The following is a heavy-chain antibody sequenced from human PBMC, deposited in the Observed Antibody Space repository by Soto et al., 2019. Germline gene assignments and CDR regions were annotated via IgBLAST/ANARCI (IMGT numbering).Heavy chain of an antibody. CDR3: ARTYYYDSSGYLQYYFDY. Sequence: PGESLKISCQCSGYRFTSYWIGWVRQMPGKGLEWMGIIYPGDSDTRYSPSFQGQVTISADKSISTAYLQWSSLKASDTAMYYCARTYYYDSSGYLQYYFDYWGQGTLVTVSS. J-gene: IGHJ4*02. V-gene: IGHV5-51*01. D-gene: IGHD3-22*01. CDR2: IYPGDSDT. CDR1: GYRFTSYW.